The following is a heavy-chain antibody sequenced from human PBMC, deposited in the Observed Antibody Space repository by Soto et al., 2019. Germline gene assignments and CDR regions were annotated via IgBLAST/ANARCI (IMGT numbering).Heavy chain of an antibody. CDR1: GFTFSAYG. V-gene: IGHV3-30*03. D-gene: IGHD3-22*01. J-gene: IGHJ4*02. CDR3: ARPNYYYDSSGPPAY. Sequence: PGGSLRLSCEVSGFTFSAYGMHWVRQAPGKGLEWVASISHDGTNKNYGDSVKGRFTVSRDNAKNSLYLQMNSLRAEDTAVYYCARPNYYYDSSGPPAYWGQGTLVTVSS. CDR2: ISHDGTNK.